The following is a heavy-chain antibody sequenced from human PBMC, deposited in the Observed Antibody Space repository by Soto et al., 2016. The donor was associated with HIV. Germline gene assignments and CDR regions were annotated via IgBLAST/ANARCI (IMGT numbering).Heavy chain of an antibody. Sequence: EVQLVESGGGLVQPRGSLRLSCAAFRFTFSSYSMNWVRQAPGKGLEWVSYISGSGSTIYYADSVKGRFTISRDNARNSLYLQMSGLRAEDSAVYYCVRAEDFGVDIKGLVYYYYYMDSGAKGPRSPSP. CDR2: ISGSGSTI. V-gene: IGHV3-48*01. CDR1: RFTFSSYS. CDR3: VRAEDFGVDIKGLVYYYYYMDS. D-gene: IGHD3-3*01. J-gene: IGHJ6*03.